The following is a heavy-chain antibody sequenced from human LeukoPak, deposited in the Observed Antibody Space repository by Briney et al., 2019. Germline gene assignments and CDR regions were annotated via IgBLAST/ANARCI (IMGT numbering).Heavy chain of an antibody. D-gene: IGHD1-26*01. CDR3: ARRPTGSYPRYNWSDP. CDR1: GGSISNYY. V-gene: IGHV4-4*09. J-gene: IGHJ5*02. CDR2: IYSSGNT. Sequence: SETLSLTCTVSGGSISNYYWSWIRQPPGKGLEWIGYIYSSGNTDYNPSLKNRVTISLDTSKTQFSLKLGSVTAADTAVYYCARRPTGSYPRYNWSDPWGQGILVTVSS.